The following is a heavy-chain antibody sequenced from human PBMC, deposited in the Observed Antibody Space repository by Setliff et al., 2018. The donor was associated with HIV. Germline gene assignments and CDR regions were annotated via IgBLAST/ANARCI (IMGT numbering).Heavy chain of an antibody. Sequence: GASVKVSCKSSGSTFNNYDIIWLRQATGQGLEWLGWMNLNSDVAGYAPGFHDRLTMTRSTSMDTTNLELRSLRSEDTAVYYCARGKGVRGVIITGGLDAWGKGTTVAVSS. CDR1: GSTFNNYD. J-gene: IGHJ6*04. CDR3: ARGKGVRGVIITGGLDA. V-gene: IGHV1-8*01. CDR2: MNLNSDVA. D-gene: IGHD3-10*01.